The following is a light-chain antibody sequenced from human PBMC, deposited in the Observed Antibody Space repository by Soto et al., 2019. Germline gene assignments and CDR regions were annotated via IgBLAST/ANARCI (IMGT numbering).Light chain of an antibody. CDR3: YSYAGGSTLS. Sequence: QSALTQPASVSGSPGQSITISCTGTSSDVGNYNFVSWFQQHPGKAPKLIIYEVVKRPSGVSSRFSGSKSGNTASLAISGLQAEDEADYYCYSYAGGSTLSFGGGTKLTVL. J-gene: IGLJ2*01. CDR2: EVV. CDR1: SSDVGNYNF. V-gene: IGLV2-23*02.